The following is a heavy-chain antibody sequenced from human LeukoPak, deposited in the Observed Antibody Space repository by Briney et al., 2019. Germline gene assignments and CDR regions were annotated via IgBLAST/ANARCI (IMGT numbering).Heavy chain of an antibody. CDR1: GGSIGSYY. V-gene: IGHV4-59*08. J-gene: IGHJ4*02. Sequence: SETLSLTCTVSGGSIGSYYWSWIRQPPGKGLEWIGYIYYSGSTNYNPSLKSRVTISVDTSKNQFSLKLSSVTAADTAVYYCARQLYYDILTGYFDYWAREPWSPSPQ. CDR3: ARQLYYDILTGYFDY. D-gene: IGHD3-9*01. CDR2: IYYSGST.